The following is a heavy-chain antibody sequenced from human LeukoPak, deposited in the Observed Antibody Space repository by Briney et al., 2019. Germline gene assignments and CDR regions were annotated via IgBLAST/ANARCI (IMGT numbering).Heavy chain of an antibody. CDR2: ISGSGGST. Sequence: GGSLRLSCAASGFTFSSNAMSWVRQAPGKGLEWVSAISGSGGSTFYADSVKGRFTISRDNSKNTLFLQMNSLRAEDTAVYYCAKGYCASTTCYSRFENWGQGTQVTVSS. D-gene: IGHD2-2*01. J-gene: IGHJ4*02. CDR3: AKGYCASTTCYSRFEN. CDR1: GFTFSSNA. V-gene: IGHV3-23*01.